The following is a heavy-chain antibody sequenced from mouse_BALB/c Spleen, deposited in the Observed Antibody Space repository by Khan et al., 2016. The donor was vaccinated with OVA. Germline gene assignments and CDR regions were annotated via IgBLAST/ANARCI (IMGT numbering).Heavy chain of an antibody. Sequence: EVQLQESGPGLVKPSQSLSLTCTVTGYSITSDYAWNWIRQFPGNKLEWMGCIRSSGSTSYNPSLQSRISITPDTSKNQFFLQLKTVTTEDTATDYCARSVLLRPPFDYWGQGTTLTVAS. CDR1: GYSITSDYA. CDR3: ARSVLLRPPFDY. D-gene: IGHD1-1*01. J-gene: IGHJ2*01. V-gene: IGHV3-2*02. CDR2: IRSSGST.